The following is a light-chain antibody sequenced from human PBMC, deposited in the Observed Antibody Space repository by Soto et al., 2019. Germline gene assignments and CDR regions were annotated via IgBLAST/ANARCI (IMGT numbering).Light chain of an antibody. CDR2: DAS. J-gene: IGKJ3*01. Sequence: EIVLTQSPATLSLSPGERATLSCRASQSVSSQLAWYQQKPGQAPRLLIYDASNRATGIPARFSGSGSGTDFTLTISSLEPEDFAVYYCQQRSNWPLTFGPGTKVDIK. CDR3: QQRSNWPLT. V-gene: IGKV3-11*01. CDR1: QSVSSQ.